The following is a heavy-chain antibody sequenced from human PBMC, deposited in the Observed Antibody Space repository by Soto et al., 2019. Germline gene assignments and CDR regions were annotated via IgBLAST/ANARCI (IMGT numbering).Heavy chain of an antibody. CDR2: ISDDGSSK. D-gene: IGHD4-17*01. V-gene: IGHV3-30*18. CDR1: GFTFSSFG. J-gene: IGHJ4*02. Sequence: QVLLVESGGGVVQPGRSLRISCAVSGFTFSSFGMHWVRQAPGKGLEWVAVISDDGSSKHYADSLKGRFTISRDNSKNTLYLHMDSVGAEDTAVYYCAKDRWGDFGDLNLPGYWGQGTLVTVSS. CDR3: AKDRWGDFGDLNLPGY.